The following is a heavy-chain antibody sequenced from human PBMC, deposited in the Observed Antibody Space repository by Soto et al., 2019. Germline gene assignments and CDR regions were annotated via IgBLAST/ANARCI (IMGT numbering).Heavy chain of an antibody. Sequence: SETLSLTCAVSGVSLTSGNWWTWVRQSPQRGLEYIGEIFHEGTANYYPSFERRVAMSVDTSRNQFSLKLTSVTAADTAVYFCARLVYDTRLNYMYFDFWGPGTLVTVSS. CDR3: ARLVYDTRLNYMYFDF. V-gene: IGHV4-4*02. D-gene: IGHD3-10*01. CDR2: IFHEGTA. J-gene: IGHJ4*02. CDR1: GVSLTSGNW.